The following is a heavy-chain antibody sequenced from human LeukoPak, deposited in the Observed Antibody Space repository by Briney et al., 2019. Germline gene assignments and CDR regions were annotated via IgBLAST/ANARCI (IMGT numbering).Heavy chain of an antibody. CDR3: AKDDDYVEYGYYFDF. CDR2: IGGRGTIT. Sequence: GGSLRLSCAASGFTFSSYAMSWDRQAPGKGLEWVSAIGGRGTITYYADSVKGRFTISKDNSKNTLYLQMNSLRAEDTAVYYCAKDDDYVEYGYYFDFWGQGTLVTVSS. V-gene: IGHV3-23*01. D-gene: IGHD4-17*01. CDR1: GFTFSSYA. J-gene: IGHJ4*02.